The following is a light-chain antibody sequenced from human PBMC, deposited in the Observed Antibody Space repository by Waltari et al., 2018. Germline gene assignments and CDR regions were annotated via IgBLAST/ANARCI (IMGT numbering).Light chain of an antibody. V-gene: IGKV1-9*01. CDR2: ASS. Sequence: IQLTQSPSSLSASVGDRVNITCRASQGISNYLAWYQQKPGKATKLLIYASSTLQSGVPSRFGGRGSATDFTLTISMLQPEDFATYYCQQLNSYQWTFGQGTKVEIK. J-gene: IGKJ1*01. CDR3: QQLNSYQWT. CDR1: QGISNY.